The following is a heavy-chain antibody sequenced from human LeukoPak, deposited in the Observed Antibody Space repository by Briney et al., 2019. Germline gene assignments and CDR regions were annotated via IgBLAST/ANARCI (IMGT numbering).Heavy chain of an antibody. D-gene: IGHD6-19*01. Sequence: GESLKISCKGSGYSFTSYWIGWERQMPGKGLEWMGIIYPGDSDTRYSPSFQGQVTISADRSISTTYLQWSSLKASDTAMYYCARPLDAVAGTSSDYWGQGTLVTVSS. CDR2: IYPGDSDT. J-gene: IGHJ4*02. CDR1: GYSFTSYW. CDR3: ARPLDAVAGTSSDY. V-gene: IGHV5-51*01.